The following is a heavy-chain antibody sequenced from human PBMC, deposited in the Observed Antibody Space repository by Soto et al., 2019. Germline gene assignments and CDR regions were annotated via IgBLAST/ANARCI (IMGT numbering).Heavy chain of an antibody. Sequence: PGESLKISCKGSGHIFSNYWIGWVRQMPGKGLEWMGIIYPGDSDTRYSPSFQGQVTITVDKSINTAYLQWGRLKASDTAIYYCARQRLWGTSGYYYFENWGQGTLVTVSS. D-gene: IGHD3-22*01. CDR2: IYPGDSDT. J-gene: IGHJ4*02. V-gene: IGHV5-51*01. CDR1: GHIFSNYW. CDR3: ARQRLWGTSGYYYFEN.